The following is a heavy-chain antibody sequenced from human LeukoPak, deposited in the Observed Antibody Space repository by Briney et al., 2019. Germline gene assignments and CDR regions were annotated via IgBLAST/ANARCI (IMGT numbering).Heavy chain of an antibody. V-gene: IGHV1-18*01. J-gene: IGHJ6*02. CDR2: ISAYNGNT. D-gene: IGHD3-10*01. CDR3: ASGGTTSGIYYYYGMDV. CDR1: GDTFTNYG. Sequence: ASVKVSCKAPGDTFTNYGISWVRQAPGQGLEWMGWISAYNGNTKYEQKLQGRVTMTTDTSTSTAYMELRSLKSDDTAVYYCASGGTTSGIYYYYGMDVWGQGTTVIVSS.